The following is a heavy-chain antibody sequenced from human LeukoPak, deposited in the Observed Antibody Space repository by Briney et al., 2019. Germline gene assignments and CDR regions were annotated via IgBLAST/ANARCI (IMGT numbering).Heavy chain of an antibody. CDR3: AKGAAGTSALVYWYFDL. CDR2: ISWNSGSI. D-gene: IGHD6-13*01. CDR1: GFTFDDYA. J-gene: IGHJ2*01. V-gene: IGHV3-9*01. Sequence: GGSLRLSCAASGFTFDDYAMHWVRQAPGKGLEWVSGISWNSGSIGYADSVKGRFTTSRDNAKNSLYLQMNSLRAEDTALYYCAKGAAGTSALVYWYFDLWGRGTLVTVSS.